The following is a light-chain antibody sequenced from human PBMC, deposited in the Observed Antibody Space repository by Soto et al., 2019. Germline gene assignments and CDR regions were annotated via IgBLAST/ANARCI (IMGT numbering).Light chain of an antibody. Sequence: QSVLTQPRSVSGSPGQSVTISCTGTSSDVGGYNSVSWYQQHPGKAPKLMISEVNKRPSGVPDRFSGSKSGNTASLTVSGLQAEDEADYYCSSVAGINILFGTGTKVTVL. CDR3: SSVAGINIL. CDR1: SSDVGGYNS. CDR2: EVN. J-gene: IGLJ1*01. V-gene: IGLV2-11*01.